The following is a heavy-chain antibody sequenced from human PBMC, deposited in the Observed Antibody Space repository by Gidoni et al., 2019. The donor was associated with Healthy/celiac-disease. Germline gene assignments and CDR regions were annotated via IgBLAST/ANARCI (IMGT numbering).Heavy chain of an antibody. CDR1: GFTFSSYS. Sequence: EVQLVESGGGLVKPGGSLRLSCAASGFTFSSYSMNWVRQAPGKGLEWVSSISSSSSYIYYADSVKGRFTISRDNAKNSLYLQMNSLRAEDTAVYYCARDLRSFGSGYRFDYWGQGTLVTVSS. D-gene: IGHD3-3*01. V-gene: IGHV3-21*01. J-gene: IGHJ4*02. CDR3: ARDLRSFGSGYRFDY. CDR2: ISSSSSYI.